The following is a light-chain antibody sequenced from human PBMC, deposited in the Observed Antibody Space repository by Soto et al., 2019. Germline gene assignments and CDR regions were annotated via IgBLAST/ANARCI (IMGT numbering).Light chain of an antibody. Sequence: DIQMPQSPSTLSGSVGDRVTITVRASQTISSWLAWYQQKPGKAPTLLIYKASTLKSGVPSRFSCIGSGAEVTLTISSLQPDDFATYYCQHYYSYSEAFGQGTKVDIK. J-gene: IGKJ1*01. CDR1: QTISSW. V-gene: IGKV1-5*03. CDR3: QHYYSYSEA. CDR2: KAS.